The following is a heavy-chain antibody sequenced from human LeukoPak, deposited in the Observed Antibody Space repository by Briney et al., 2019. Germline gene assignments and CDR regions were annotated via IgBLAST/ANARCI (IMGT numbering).Heavy chain of an antibody. CDR1: GFTFSSYA. Sequence: PGGSLRLSCAASGFTFSSYAMSWVRQAPGKGLEWVSAISGSGGSTYYADSVKGRFTISRDNSKNTLYLQMNSLRAEDTAVYYCAKGGYSSSWYDGSGYFDYWGQGTLVTVSS. D-gene: IGHD6-13*01. J-gene: IGHJ4*02. V-gene: IGHV3-23*01. CDR2: ISGSGGST. CDR3: AKGGYSSSWYDGSGYFDY.